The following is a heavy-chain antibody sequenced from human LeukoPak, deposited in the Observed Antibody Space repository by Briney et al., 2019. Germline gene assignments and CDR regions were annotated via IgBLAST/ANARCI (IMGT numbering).Heavy chain of an antibody. CDR3: ARGSGSSPLNLDY. CDR2: IIPIFGTA. CDR1: GGTFSSYA. J-gene: IGHJ4*02. Sequence: GASVKVSCKASGGTFSSYAISWVRQAPRQGLEWMGGIIPIFGTANYARKFQGRVTITTDESTSTAYMVLSSLGSEDTAVYYCARGSGSSPLNLDYWGQGTLVTVSS. D-gene: IGHD6-6*01. V-gene: IGHV1-69*05.